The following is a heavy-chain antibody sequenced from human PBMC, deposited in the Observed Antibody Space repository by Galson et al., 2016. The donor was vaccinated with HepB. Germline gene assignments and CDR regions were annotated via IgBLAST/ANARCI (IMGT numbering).Heavy chain of an antibody. CDR2: INAANGDT. CDR1: GYSFTPSP. CDR3: AKKGYDQSGIYHFES. D-gene: IGHD3-3*01. J-gene: IGHJ4*02. Sequence: SVKVSCKASGYSFTPSPIHWVRQAPGQRLERMGWINAANGDTGYSPAFQGRVTISRDTSATTTYMELSSLTSGDTATYYCAKKGYDQSGIYHFESWGQGALVTVSS. V-gene: IGHV1-3*03.